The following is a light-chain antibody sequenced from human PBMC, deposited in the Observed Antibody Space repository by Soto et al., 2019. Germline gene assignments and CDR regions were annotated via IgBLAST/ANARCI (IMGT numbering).Light chain of an antibody. Sequence: QSALTKPRSVTGSPGQSLTISCTGTSSDVGVYNYISWYQQHPCKAPKLMIYDVSKRPSGVPDRFSGFKSGNTASLTISGLQAEDEAVYSCCSQAGTYFYVFGTGTKFTVL. CDR1: SSDVGVYNY. V-gene: IGLV2-11*01. CDR3: CSQAGTYFYV. CDR2: DVS. J-gene: IGLJ1*01.